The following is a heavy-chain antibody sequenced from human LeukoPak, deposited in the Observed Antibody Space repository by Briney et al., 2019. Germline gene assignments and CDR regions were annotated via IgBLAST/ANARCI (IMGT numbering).Heavy chain of an antibody. D-gene: IGHD3-3*01. CDR2: IYTSGST. CDR3: ASGTYYDFWSGYKGPLYYMDV. J-gene: IGHJ6*03. CDR1: GGSISSYY. Sequence: SETLSLTCTVSGGSISSYYWSWIRQPAGKGLEWIGRIYTSGSTNYNPSLKSRVTMSVDTSKNQFSLKLSSVTAADTAVYYCASGTYYDFWSGYKGPLYYMDVWGKGTTVTVSS. V-gene: IGHV4-4*07.